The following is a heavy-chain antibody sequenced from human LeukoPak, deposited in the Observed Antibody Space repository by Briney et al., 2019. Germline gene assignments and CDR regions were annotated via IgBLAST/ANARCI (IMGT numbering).Heavy chain of an antibody. CDR1: GGTFSSYA. D-gene: IGHD6-13*01. CDR3: ARTLGSSSPGHYYYYGMDV. Sequence: APVKVSCKASGGTFSSYAISWVRQAPGQGLEWMGRIIPILGIANYAQKFQGRVTITADKSTSTAYMELSSLRSEDTAVYYCARTLGSSSPGHYYYYGMDVWGQGTTVTVSS. J-gene: IGHJ6*02. V-gene: IGHV1-69*04. CDR2: IIPILGIA.